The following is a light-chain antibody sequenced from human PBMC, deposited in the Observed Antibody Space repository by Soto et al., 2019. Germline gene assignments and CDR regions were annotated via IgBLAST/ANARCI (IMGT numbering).Light chain of an antibody. CDR3: QQYNNWPRT. Sequence: EIVLTQSPGTLSLSPGERATLYCRASQSVSYYLAWYQQKPGQAPRLLIYDASSRATGVPDRFSGSGSGTDFTLTISRLEPEDFAVYYCQQYNNWPRTFGQGTKVDIK. CDR1: QSVSYY. J-gene: IGKJ1*01. V-gene: IGKV3D-20*02. CDR2: DAS.